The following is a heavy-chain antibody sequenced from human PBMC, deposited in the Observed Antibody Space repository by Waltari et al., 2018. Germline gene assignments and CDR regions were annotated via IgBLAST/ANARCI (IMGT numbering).Heavy chain of an antibody. J-gene: IGHJ4*02. CDR3: ARHLISYCSSTNCYEGGFDY. V-gene: IGHV4-39*01. D-gene: IGHD2-2*01. CDR1: GGSISSSSYY. CDR2: IYYSGST. Sequence: QLQLQESGPGLVKPSETLSLTCTVSGGSISSSSYYWGWIRQPPGKGLEWIGSIYYSGSTYYNPSLKSRVTMTTDTSTSTAYMELRSLRSDDTAVYYCARHLISYCSSTNCYEGGFDYWGQGTLVTVSS.